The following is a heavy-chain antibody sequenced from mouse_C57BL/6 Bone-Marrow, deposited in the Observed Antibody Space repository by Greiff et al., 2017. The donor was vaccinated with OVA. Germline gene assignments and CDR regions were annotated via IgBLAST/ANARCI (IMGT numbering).Heavy chain of an antibody. Sequence: QVHVKQPGAELVMPGASVKLSCKASGYTFTSYWMHWVKQRPGQGLEWIGEIDPSDSYTNYNQKFKGKSTLTVDKSSSTAYMQLSSLTSEDSAVYYCARSAHWDRVDYWGQGTTLTVSS. CDR1: GYTFTSYW. CDR3: ARSAHWDRVDY. CDR2: IDPSDSYT. D-gene: IGHD4-1*01. V-gene: IGHV1-69*01. J-gene: IGHJ2*01.